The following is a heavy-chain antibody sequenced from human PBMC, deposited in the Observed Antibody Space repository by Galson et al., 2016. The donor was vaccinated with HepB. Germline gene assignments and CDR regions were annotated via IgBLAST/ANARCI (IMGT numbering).Heavy chain of an antibody. CDR3: ASFVHIVVTGIHDFDY. Sequence: SLRLSCAASGFTFSSYWMNWVRQVPGKGLVGVSRIHPDGSSTSYADPVQGRFTMSRDNAKNTVYLPMNSLRAEDTAVYYCASFVHIVVTGIHDFDYWGRGTLVTVSS. J-gene: IGHJ4*02. D-gene: IGHD2-21*02. CDR2: IHPDGSST. CDR1: GFTFSSYW. V-gene: IGHV3-74*01.